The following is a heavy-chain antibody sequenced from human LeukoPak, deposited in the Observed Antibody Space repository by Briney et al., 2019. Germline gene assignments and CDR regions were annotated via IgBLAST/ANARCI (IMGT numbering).Heavy chain of an antibody. J-gene: IGHJ4*02. CDR2: IIPILGIA. D-gene: IGHD2-15*01. CDR3: ARTYCSGGSCYRFPLIFFDY. V-gene: IGHV1-69*02. Sequence: SVKVSCKASGGTFSSYTISWVRQAPGQGLEWMGRIIPILGIANYAQKFQGRVTITADKSTSTAYMELSSLRSEDTAVYYCARTYCSGGSCYRFPLIFFDYWGQGTLVTVSS. CDR1: GGTFSSYT.